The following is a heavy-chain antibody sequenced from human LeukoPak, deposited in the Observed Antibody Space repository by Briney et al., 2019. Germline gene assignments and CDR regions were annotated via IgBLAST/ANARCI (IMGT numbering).Heavy chain of an antibody. CDR3: ARETSGMWQPADY. V-gene: IGHV1-69*13. CDR2: IIPIFDTA. Sequence: SVKVSCKASGGTFSSYAISWVRQAPGQGLEWMGGIIPIFDTANYAQKFQGRVTITADESTSTAYMELSSLRSEDTAVYYCARETSGMWQPADYWGQGTLVTVSS. D-gene: IGHD1-14*01. J-gene: IGHJ4*02. CDR1: GGTFSSYA.